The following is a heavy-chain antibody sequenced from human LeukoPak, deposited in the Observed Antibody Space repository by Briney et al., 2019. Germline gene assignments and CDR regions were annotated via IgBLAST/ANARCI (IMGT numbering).Heavy chain of an antibody. CDR1: GGSISGYL. V-gene: IGHV4-4*07. Sequence: SETLSLTCAVSGGSISGYLWSWIRQPAGKGLEWVGRTFDSGSTSYNPSLESRVTMSVDTPKNQFSLRLSSVTAADTAVYFCVREIPHYGIDYWGQGTLVTVSS. D-gene: IGHD3-10*01. CDR3: VREIPHYGIDY. J-gene: IGHJ4*02. CDR2: TFDSGST.